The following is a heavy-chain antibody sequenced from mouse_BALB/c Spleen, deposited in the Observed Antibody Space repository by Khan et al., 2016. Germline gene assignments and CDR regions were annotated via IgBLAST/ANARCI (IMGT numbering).Heavy chain of an antibody. Sequence: EVQLVETGPGLVKPSQSLSLTCTVTGYSITSDYAWNWIRQFPGNKLEWMGYISYSGSTSYNPSLKSRISITRDTSKNQFFLQLNSVTTEDTATYYCARWGRGSGYWGQGTTLTVAS. V-gene: IGHV3-2*02. CDR1: GYSITSDYA. CDR3: ARWGRGSGY. D-gene: IGHD1-1*02. J-gene: IGHJ2*01. CDR2: ISYSGST.